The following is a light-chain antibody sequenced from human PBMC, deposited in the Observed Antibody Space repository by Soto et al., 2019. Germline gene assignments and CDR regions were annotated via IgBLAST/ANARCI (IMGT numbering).Light chain of an antibody. CDR3: QQYGSSPWT. V-gene: IGKV3-20*01. CDR1: QSVSSSY. J-gene: IGKJ1*01. CDR2: GAS. Sequence: EIVLTQSPVTLSLSPGERATLSCRASQSVSSSYLAWYQQKPGQAPRLLIHGASNRAAGIPDRFSGSGSGTDFTLTISRLEPEDFAVYYCQQYGSSPWTFGQGTKVDIK.